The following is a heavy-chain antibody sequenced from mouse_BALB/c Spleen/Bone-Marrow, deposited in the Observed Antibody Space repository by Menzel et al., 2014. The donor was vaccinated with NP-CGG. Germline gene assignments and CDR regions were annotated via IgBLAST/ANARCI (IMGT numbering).Heavy chain of an antibody. V-gene: IGHV2-2*02. CDR3: ASSSMVA. J-gene: IGHJ2*01. CDR2: IWSGGST. Sequence: VHLVESGPGLVQPSQSLSITCTVSGFSLTSYGVHWVRQSPGKGLEWLGVIWSGGSTDYNAALISRPSISKDNSKSXVFFKMNSLQANDTAIYYCASSSMVAWGQGTTLTVSS. CDR1: GFSLTSYG. D-gene: IGHD2-10*02.